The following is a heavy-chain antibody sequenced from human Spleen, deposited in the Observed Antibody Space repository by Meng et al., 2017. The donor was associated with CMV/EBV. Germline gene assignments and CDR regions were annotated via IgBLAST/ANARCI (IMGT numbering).Heavy chain of an antibody. CDR3: VKGTYYDERGFDF. J-gene: IGHJ4*02. D-gene: IGHD3-3*01. V-gene: IGHV3-33*08. CDR1: GFTFSSYA. CDR2: IWSDGYNT. Sequence: GGSLRLSCAASGFTFSSYAMSWVRQAPGKGLEWVAVIWSDGYNTYHADSVKGRFTISRDNSKNTLSLQANNLRADDTAIYYCVKGTYYDERGFDFWGRGTLVTVSS.